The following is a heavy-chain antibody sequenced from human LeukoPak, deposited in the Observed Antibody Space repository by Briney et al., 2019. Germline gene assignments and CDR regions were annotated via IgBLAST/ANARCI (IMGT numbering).Heavy chain of an antibody. CDR3: ATAEPGIAAAGNDWFDP. J-gene: IGHJ5*02. Sequence: GASVKVSCKVSGYTLTELSMHWVRQAPGKGLEWTGGFDPEDGETIYAQKFQGRVTMTEDTSTDTAYMELSSLRSEDTAVYYCATAEPGIAAAGNDWFDPWGQGTLVTVSS. CDR2: FDPEDGET. V-gene: IGHV1-24*01. D-gene: IGHD6-13*01. CDR1: GYTLTELS.